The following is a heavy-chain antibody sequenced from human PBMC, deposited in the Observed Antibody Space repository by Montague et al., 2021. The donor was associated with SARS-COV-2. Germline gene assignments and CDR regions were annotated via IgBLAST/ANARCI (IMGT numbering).Heavy chain of an antibody. D-gene: IGHD2-21*02. J-gene: IGHJ6*02. CDR2: IYYSGNT. V-gene: IGHV4-34*01. Sequence: SETLSLTCAVYTEAFNGYYWTWIRQPPGKGLEWIGTIYYSGNTYSNPSLKSRVTISMDTSKSQVSLKINSVTAADTAVYFCASLGSPAYCGGDCYLRDYGMDVWGQGTRATVAS. CDR1: TEAFNGYY. CDR3: ASLGSPAYCGGDCYLRDYGMDV.